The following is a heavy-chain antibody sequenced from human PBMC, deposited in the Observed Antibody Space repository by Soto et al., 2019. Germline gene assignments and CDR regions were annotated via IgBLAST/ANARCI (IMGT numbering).Heavy chain of an antibody. D-gene: IGHD3-22*01. CDR2: ISYDGSNK. V-gene: IGHV3-30-3*01. J-gene: IGHJ6*02. CDR1: GFTFSSYA. CDR3: ARGGYYYDSSGYFYMDV. Sequence: GGSLRLSCAASGFTFSSYAMHWVRQAPGKGLEWVAVISYDGSNKYYADSVKGRFTISRDNSKNTLYLQMNSLRAEDTAVYYCARGGYYYDSSGYFYMDVWGQGTTVTVSS.